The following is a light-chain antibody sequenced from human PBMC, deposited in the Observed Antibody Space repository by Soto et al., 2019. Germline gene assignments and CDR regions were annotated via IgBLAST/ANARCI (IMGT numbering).Light chain of an antibody. V-gene: IGLV2-11*01. Sequence: SALTQPRSVSGSPGQSVTISCTGTSRDVGGYNYVSWYQQHPGKAPKLMIYDVIKRPSGVPDRFSGSKSGNTASLTISGLQAEDDADYYCCSYAGSYTLVFGGGTKLTVL. CDR3: CSYAGSYTLV. J-gene: IGLJ2*01. CDR2: DVI. CDR1: SRDVGGYNY.